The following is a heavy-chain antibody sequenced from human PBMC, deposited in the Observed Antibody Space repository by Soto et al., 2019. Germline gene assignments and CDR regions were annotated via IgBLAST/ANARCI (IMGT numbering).Heavy chain of an antibody. CDR3: ARDNKGGYCSGGSCLDAFDI. V-gene: IGHV3-21*01. CDR2: ISSSSTYI. Sequence: EVQLVESGGGLVKPGGSLRLSCAASGFTFRVYGINWVRQAPGKGLEWVSSISSSSTYIYYADSVKGRFTISRDNAKNSLFLQMNRLRAEDTAVYYCARDNKGGYCSGGSCLDAFDIWGQGTMVTVSS. J-gene: IGHJ3*02. CDR1: GFTFRVYG. D-gene: IGHD2-15*01.